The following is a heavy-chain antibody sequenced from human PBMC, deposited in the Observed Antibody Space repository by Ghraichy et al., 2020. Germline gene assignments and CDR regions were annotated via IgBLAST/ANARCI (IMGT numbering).Heavy chain of an antibody. D-gene: IGHD3-22*01. CDR2: ISGSGGST. V-gene: IGHV3-23*01. CDR3: AKDPSASTMIVVVPPYY. Sequence: GSLRLSCAASGFTFSSYAMSWVHQAPGKGLEWVSAISGSGGSTYYADSVKGRFTISRDNSKNTLYLQMNSLRAEDTAVYYCAKDPSASTMIVVVPPYYWGQGTLVTVSS. J-gene: IGHJ4*02. CDR1: GFTFSSYA.